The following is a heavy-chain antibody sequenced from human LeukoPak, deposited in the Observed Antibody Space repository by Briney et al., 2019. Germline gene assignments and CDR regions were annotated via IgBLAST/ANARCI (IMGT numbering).Heavy chain of an antibody. CDR3: ARHRFGHFTPFNN. D-gene: IGHD2-15*01. J-gene: IGHJ4*02. CDR2: IYEDGST. CDR1: GDSISSSTYY. V-gene: IGHV4-39*01. Sequence: SETLSLTCTVSGDSISSSTYYWGWIRQPPGKGLEWIGSIYEDGSTYYISSLKSRLTISVDTSKNHFSLKLNSVTAADTAVYFCARHRFGHFTPFNNWGQGRLVTVSS.